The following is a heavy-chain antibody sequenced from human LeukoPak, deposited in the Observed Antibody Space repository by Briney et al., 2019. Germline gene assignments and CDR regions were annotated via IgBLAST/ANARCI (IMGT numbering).Heavy chain of an antibody. V-gene: IGHV4-39*07. J-gene: IGHJ4*02. CDR2: IYYSGNT. CDR1: GSSISNYY. CDR3: TRANGYGLIDY. D-gene: IGHD3-10*01. Sequence: SETLSLTCTVSGSSISNYYWGWLRQAPGKGLEWIGSIYYSGNTYYNSSLKSRVTISLDTSKNQFSLNLFSATAADTAMYYCTRANGYGLIDYWGQGTLVTVSS.